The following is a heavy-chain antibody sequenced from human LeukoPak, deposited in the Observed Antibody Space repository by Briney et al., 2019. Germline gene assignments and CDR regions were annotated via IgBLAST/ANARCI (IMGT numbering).Heavy chain of an antibody. J-gene: IGHJ6*02. CDR1: GGTFISYA. V-gene: IGHV1-69*13. CDR3: ARHDVDTAMVPWVAHGGYYYGMDV. Sequence: ASVKVSCKASGGTFISYAISWVRQAPGQGLEWMGGIIPIFGTANYAQKFQGRVTITADESTSTAYMELSSLRSEDTAVYYCARHDVDTAMVPWVAHGGYYYGMDVWGQGTTVTVSS. D-gene: IGHD5-18*01. CDR2: IIPIFGTA.